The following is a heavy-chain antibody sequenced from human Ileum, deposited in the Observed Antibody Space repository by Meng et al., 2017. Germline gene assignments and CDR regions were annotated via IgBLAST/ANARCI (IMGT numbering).Heavy chain of an antibody. CDR2: IWHAGGT. CDR3: AIDGSGWQDEDF. J-gene: IGHJ4*02. Sequence: SETLSLTCSVSGGSMNNDHWWSWVRQTPGKGLEWIGEIWHAGGTNYNPSFKSRVTMSVDKSKNQFSLKLTSVTAADTAVYYCAIDGSGWQDEDFWGQGNLVNGAS. CDR1: GGSMNNDHW. D-gene: IGHD6-19*01. V-gene: IGHV4-4*02.